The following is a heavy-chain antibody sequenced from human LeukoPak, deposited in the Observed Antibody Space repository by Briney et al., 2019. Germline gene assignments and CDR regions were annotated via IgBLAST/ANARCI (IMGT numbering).Heavy chain of an antibody. CDR2: IIPIFGIA. V-gene: IGHV1-69*10. Sequence: ASVRVSCTASGGTFTIYAISWVRQAPGEGLEWMGRIIPIFGIANYAQKFQGRVTITADKSTSTTYMELSSLRSEDTAVNYCARARAAPPSYNGMDGWGQGATVTVAS. CDR1: GGTFTIYA. D-gene: IGHD6-25*01. CDR3: ARARAAPPSYNGMDG. J-gene: IGHJ6*02.